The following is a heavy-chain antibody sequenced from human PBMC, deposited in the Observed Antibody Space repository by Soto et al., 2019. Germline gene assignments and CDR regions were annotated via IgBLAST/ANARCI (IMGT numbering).Heavy chain of an antibody. CDR3: ASDEGRLHMRYYYYGMDV. Sequence: QVRLVQSGAEVKKPGASVKVSCKASGYTFTSYGISWVRQAPGQGLEWMGWISAYNGNTNYAQKLQGRVTMTTDTSTSTAYMELRSLRSDDTAVYYCASDEGRLHMRYYYYGMDVWGQGTTVTVSS. V-gene: IGHV1-18*04. CDR1: GYTFTSYG. J-gene: IGHJ6*02. CDR2: ISAYNGNT.